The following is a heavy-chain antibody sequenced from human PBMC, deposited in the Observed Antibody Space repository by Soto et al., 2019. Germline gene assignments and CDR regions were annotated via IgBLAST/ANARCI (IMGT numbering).Heavy chain of an antibody. CDR3: ARDEVGEPESYYYYGMDV. V-gene: IGHV1-69*13. Sequence: GASVKVSCKASGGTFSSYAISWVRQAPGQGLEWMGGIIPIFGTANYTQKFQGRVTITADESTSTAYMELSSLRSEDTAVYYCARDEVGEPESYYYYGMDVWGQGTTVTVSS. J-gene: IGHJ6*02. D-gene: IGHD1-26*01. CDR2: IIPIFGTA. CDR1: GGTFSSYA.